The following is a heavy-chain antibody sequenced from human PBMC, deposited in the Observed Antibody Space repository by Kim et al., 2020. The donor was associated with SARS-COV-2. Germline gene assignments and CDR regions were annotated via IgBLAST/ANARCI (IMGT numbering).Heavy chain of an antibody. Sequence: GGSLRLSCAASGFTFSNYNMSWVRQAPGKGLEWVSGLSGSGGGTYYADSVKGRFTISRDNSKNTLFLQMNSLRAEDTAVYYCVPGRSVVGADWGQGTLVTVSS. J-gene: IGHJ4*02. CDR2: LSGSGGGT. V-gene: IGHV3-23*01. CDR3: VPGRSVVGAD. D-gene: IGHD2-15*01. CDR1: GFTFSNYN.